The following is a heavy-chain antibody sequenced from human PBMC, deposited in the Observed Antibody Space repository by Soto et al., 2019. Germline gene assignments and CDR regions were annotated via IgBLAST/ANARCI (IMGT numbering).Heavy chain of an antibody. CDR1: GFTFDYYW. V-gene: IGHV3-74*01. Sequence: EVQLVESGGGLVQPGESLRLSCAASGFTFDYYWMHWVRQDPGKGLVWVSRIYSDGTSTTYADSVKGRFTISRDNAKNTVSLQMNSLRADDTAVYYCARGDRGAFDLWGQGTVVTVSS. CDR3: ARGDRGAFDL. CDR2: IYSDGTST. D-gene: IGHD1-26*01. J-gene: IGHJ3*01.